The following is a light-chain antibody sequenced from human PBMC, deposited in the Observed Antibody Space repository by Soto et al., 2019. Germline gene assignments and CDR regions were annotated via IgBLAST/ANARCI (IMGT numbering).Light chain of an antibody. Sequence: QSALTQPPSVSAAPGQKVTISCSGSTSNIGNNYVSWYQQLPGTAPKLLIYDNNNRPSGIPDRFSGSKSGTSATLGTTGLQTGDEADYYCATWDSSLSAAFFGGGTKLTVL. V-gene: IGLV1-51*01. CDR1: TSNIGNNY. CDR3: ATWDSSLSAAF. CDR2: DNN. J-gene: IGLJ2*01.